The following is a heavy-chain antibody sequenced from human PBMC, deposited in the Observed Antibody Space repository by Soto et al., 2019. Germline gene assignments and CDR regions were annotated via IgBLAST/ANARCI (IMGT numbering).Heavy chain of an antibody. V-gene: IGHV3-23*01. CDR1: GFIFSNYA. D-gene: IGHD3-10*01. Sequence: EVHLLESGGGLVQPGGSLRLSCAASGFIFSNYAMFWFRQAPGKGLEWVSTIYAAGEGKYYAGSVKGRFTISRDNSRDTLFLQMDSLIVEDTAMYFCAKDLIRGDGYEVPDYWGQGSLVTVSS. CDR2: IYAAGEGK. CDR3: AKDLIRGDGYEVPDY. J-gene: IGHJ4*02.